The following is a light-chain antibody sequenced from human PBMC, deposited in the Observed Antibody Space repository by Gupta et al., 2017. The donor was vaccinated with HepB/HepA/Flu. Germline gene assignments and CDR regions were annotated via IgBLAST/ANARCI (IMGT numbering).Light chain of an antibody. J-gene: IGLJ1*01. V-gene: IGLV3-25*03. CDR2: KDS. Sequence: SYELTQPPSVSVSPGQTARLTRSGAALPKQYAYWYQQKPGQAPVLVIYKDSERPSGIPERFSGSSSGTTVTLTISGVQAEDEADYYCQSADSSGTYVFGTGTKVTVL. CDR1: ALPKQY. CDR3: QSADSSGTYV.